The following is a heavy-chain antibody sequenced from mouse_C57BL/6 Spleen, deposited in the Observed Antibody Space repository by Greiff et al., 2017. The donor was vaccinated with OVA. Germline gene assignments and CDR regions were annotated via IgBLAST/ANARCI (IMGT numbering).Heavy chain of an antibody. J-gene: IGHJ4*01. D-gene: IGHD2-1*01. V-gene: IGHV1-64*01. CDR2: IHPNSGST. Sequence: QVQLQQPGAELVKPGASVKLSCKASGYTFNSYWMHWVKQRPGQGLEWIGMIHPNSGSTNYNEKFKSKATLTVDKSSSTAYMQLSSLSSEDSAVYYCARSGLYYGILYARDDWGQGTSVTVSS. CDR1: GYTFNSYW. CDR3: ARSGLYYGILYARDD.